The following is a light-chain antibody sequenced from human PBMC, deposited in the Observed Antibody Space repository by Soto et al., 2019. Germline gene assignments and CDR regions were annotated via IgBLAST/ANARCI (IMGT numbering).Light chain of an antibody. CDR1: QTISSW. V-gene: IGKV1-5*01. J-gene: IGKJ1*01. CDR3: QQYKSYWT. Sequence: DIQMTQSPSTLSVSVGDRFTITCRASQTISSWLAWYQQKPGKAPKLLIYDASTLQSGVPSRFGGSGSGTEFTLTINSLQPDDFATYYCQQYKSYWTFGQGTKVDIK. CDR2: DAS.